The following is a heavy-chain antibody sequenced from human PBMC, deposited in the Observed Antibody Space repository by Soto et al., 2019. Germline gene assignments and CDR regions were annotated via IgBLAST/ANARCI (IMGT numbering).Heavy chain of an antibody. D-gene: IGHD1-20*01. CDR3: ARGRVEYNRWVGFDS. V-gene: IGHV1-8*01. CDR1: GYTSNNYD. J-gene: IGHJ4*02. CDR2: MNPNTGNT. Sequence: QVQLVQSGAEVKKPGASVRVSCKASGYTSNNYDINWVRQATGQGLEWMGWMNPNTGNTGHAQKFQDRVTMTRDTSIRTAYMELTSLTYEDTAVYYCARGRVEYNRWVGFDSWGQGTLVTVSS.